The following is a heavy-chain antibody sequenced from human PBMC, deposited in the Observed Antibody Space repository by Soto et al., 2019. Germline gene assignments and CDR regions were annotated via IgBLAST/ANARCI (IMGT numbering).Heavy chain of an antibody. J-gene: IGHJ4*02. Sequence: QVQLVEFGGGVVQPGRSLRLSCAASGFTFSSYGMHWVRQAPGKGLEWVAVIWYDGSNKYYADSVKGRLTISRDNSKNTLYLQMNSLRAEDTAVSYCARGSYYGSGSYYPPFDDWGQGTLVTVSS. D-gene: IGHD3-10*01. V-gene: IGHV3-33*01. CDR1: GFTFSSYG. CDR3: ARGSYYGSGSYYPPFDD. CDR2: IWYDGSNK.